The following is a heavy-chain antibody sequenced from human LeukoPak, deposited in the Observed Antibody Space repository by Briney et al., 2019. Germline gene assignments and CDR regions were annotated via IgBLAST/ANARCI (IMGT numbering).Heavy chain of an antibody. CDR1: GGSISSSSYY. J-gene: IGHJ5*02. D-gene: IGHD4-11*01. CDR3: ARLTRGFWFDP. CDR2: IYYSGST. Sequence: SETLSLTCTVSGGSISSSSYYWGWIRQPPGKGLEWIGSIYYSGSTYYNPSLKSRVTISVDTSKNQFSLKLSSVTAADTAVYYCARLTRGFWFDPWGQGTLVTVSS. V-gene: IGHV4-39*07.